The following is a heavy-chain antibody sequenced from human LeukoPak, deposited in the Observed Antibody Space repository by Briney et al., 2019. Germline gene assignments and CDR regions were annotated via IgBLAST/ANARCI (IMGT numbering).Heavy chain of an antibody. Sequence: GGSLRLSCAASGFTFSSYAMSWVRQAPGKGLEWVSAISGSDGSTYYADSVKGRFTISRDDSKNTLYLQMNSLRAEDTAVYYCANLPRYPITDYWGQGTLVTVSS. CDR1: GFTFSSYA. J-gene: IGHJ4*02. V-gene: IGHV3-23*01. CDR2: ISGSDGST. CDR3: ANLPRYPITDY. D-gene: IGHD1-14*01.